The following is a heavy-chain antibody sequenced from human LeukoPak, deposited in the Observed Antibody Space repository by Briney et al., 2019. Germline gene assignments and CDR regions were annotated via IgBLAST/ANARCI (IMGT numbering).Heavy chain of an antibody. CDR1: GFTFNSFW. Sequence: PGGSLRLSCAASGFTFNSFWMHWVRQAPGKGLVCVSRMNSDGSDTSYADSVKGRFTISRDNAKNTLYLQMNSLSAEDTAVYYCARDPDSSGNDYWGQGTLVTVSS. CDR2: MNSDGSDT. V-gene: IGHV3-74*01. CDR3: ARDPDSSGNDY. D-gene: IGHD3-22*01. J-gene: IGHJ4*02.